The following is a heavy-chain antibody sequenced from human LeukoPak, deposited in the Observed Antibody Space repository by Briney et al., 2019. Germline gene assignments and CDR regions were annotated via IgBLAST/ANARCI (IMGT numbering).Heavy chain of an antibody. J-gene: IGHJ4*02. CDR2: IYTSGST. CDR1: GGSISSGSYY. V-gene: IGHV4-61*02. Sequence: TLSLTCTVSGGSISSGSYYWSWIRQPAGTGLEWIGRIYTSGSTNYNPSLKSRVTISVDTSKNQFSLKLSSVTAADTAVYYCARAPYYYGSGSYGEDYWGQGTLVTVSS. CDR3: ARAPYYYGSGSYGEDY. D-gene: IGHD3-10*01.